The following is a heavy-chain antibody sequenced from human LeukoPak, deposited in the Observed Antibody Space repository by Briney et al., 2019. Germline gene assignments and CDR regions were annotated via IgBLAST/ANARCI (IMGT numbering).Heavy chain of an antibody. CDR3: AGPFGVVSPEDYYGMDV. J-gene: IGHJ6*02. CDR1: GGTFSSYA. V-gene: IGHV1-69*04. CDR2: IIPIFGIA. Sequence: SVKVSCKASGGTFSSYAISWVRQAPGQGLEWMGRIIPIFGIANYAQKFQGRVTITADKSTSTAYTELSSLRSEDTAVYYCAGPFGVVSPEDYYGMDVWGQGTTVTVSS. D-gene: IGHD3-3*01.